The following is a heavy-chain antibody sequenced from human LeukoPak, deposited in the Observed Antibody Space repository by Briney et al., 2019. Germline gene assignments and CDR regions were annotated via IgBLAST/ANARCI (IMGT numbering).Heavy chain of an antibody. V-gene: IGHV3-23*01. CDR3: AADRYDSSGYYHFDY. Sequence: PGGSLRLSCAATGFTFSSYAMSWVRQAPGKGLEWVSAISGSGGSTYYADSVKGRFSISRDNSKNTLYLQMNSLRAEDTAVYYCAADRYDSSGYYHFDYWGQGTLVTVSS. CDR1: GFTFSSYA. D-gene: IGHD3-22*01. CDR2: ISGSGGST. J-gene: IGHJ4*02.